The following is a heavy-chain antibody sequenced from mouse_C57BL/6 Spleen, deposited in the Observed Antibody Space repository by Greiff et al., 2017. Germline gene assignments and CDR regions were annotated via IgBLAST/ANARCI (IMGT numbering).Heavy chain of an antibody. D-gene: IGHD2-4*01. V-gene: IGHV1-22*01. CDR2: INPNNGGT. CDR1: GYTFTDYN. CDR3: ARRYYDDDEGYWYFDV. Sequence: DVKLQESGPELVKPGASVKMSCKASGYTFTDYNMHWVKQSHGKSLEWIGYINPNNGGTSYNQKFKGKATLTVNKSSSTAYMELRSLTSEDSAVYYCARRYYDDDEGYWYFDVWGTGTTVTVSS. J-gene: IGHJ1*03.